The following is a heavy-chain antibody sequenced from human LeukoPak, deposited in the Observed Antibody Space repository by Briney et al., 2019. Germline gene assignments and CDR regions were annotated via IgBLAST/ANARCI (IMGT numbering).Heavy chain of an antibody. Sequence: PGGSLRLSCAASGFTFSNYWLTWVRRAPGQGLEWVANIKQDGSEKHYVDSVKGRFTISRNDAKNSLYLQMNSLRAEDTAVYYCARDRQIAYWGQGTLVTVSS. CDR1: GFTFSNYW. CDR3: ARDRQIAY. CDR2: IKQDGSEK. J-gene: IGHJ4*02. V-gene: IGHV3-7*01.